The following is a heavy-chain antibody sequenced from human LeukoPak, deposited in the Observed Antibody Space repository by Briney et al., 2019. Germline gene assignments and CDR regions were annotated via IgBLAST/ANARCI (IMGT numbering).Heavy chain of an antibody. CDR2: ISGTGGST. CDR3: AKDYEPLVGVHRWGDWFDP. J-gene: IGHJ5*02. D-gene: IGHD1-26*01. CDR1: GFTFSTYA. V-gene: IGHV3-23*01. Sequence: GGSLRLSCSASGFTFSTYALTWVRQAPGKGLEWVSLISGTGGSTYYADSVKGRFTISRDNSKNTLYLQMNSLKAEDTAVYYCAKDYEPLVGVHRWGDWFDPWGQGTLVTVSS.